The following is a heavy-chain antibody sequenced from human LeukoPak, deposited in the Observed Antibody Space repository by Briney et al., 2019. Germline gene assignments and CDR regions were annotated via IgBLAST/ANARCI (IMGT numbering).Heavy chain of an antibody. V-gene: IGHV3-53*05. J-gene: IGHJ4*02. Sequence: GGSLRLSCAASGFTVSNNYMNWVRQAPGKGLEWVSLIYSGGSTYYADSVKGRFTISRDNSKNTLYLQMNSLRAEDTAVYYCAKDPDSSSWYYFDYWGQGTLVTVSS. CDR3: AKDPDSSSWYYFDY. CDR2: IYSGGST. CDR1: GFTVSNNY. D-gene: IGHD6-13*01.